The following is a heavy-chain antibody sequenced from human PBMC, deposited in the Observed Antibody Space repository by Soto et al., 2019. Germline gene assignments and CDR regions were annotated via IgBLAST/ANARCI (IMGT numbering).Heavy chain of an antibody. Sequence: QVQLVQSGAGVKKPGASVKVSCKASGYTFTSYAMHWVRQAPGQRLEWMGWINAGNGNTKYSQKFQGRVTITRDTSASTAYMELSSLRSEDTAVYYCARAEYDILTGYYEDGWFDPWGQGTLVTVSS. CDR3: ARAEYDILTGYYEDGWFDP. CDR1: GYTFTSYA. CDR2: INAGNGNT. J-gene: IGHJ5*02. V-gene: IGHV1-3*01. D-gene: IGHD3-9*01.